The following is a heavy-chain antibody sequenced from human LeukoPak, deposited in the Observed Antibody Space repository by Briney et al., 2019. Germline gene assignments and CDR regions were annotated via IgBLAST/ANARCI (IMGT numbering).Heavy chain of an antibody. Sequence: VASVKVSCKASGYTFTSYYMHWVRQAPGQGLEWMGIINPSGGSTSYAQKFQGRVTMTRDTSTSTVYMELSSLRSEDTAVYYCAREDEAYCGGGCSPSYWGQGTLVTVSS. CDR1: GYTFTSYY. J-gene: IGHJ4*02. CDR3: AREDEAYCGGGCSPSY. D-gene: IGHD2-21*02. CDR2: INPSGGST. V-gene: IGHV1-46*01.